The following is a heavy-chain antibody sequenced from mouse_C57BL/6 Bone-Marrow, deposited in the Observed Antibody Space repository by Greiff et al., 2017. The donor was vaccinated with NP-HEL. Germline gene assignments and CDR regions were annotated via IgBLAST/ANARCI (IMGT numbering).Heavy chain of an antibody. J-gene: IGHJ4*01. CDR2: IDPENGDT. CDR1: GFNIKDDY. V-gene: IGHV14-4*01. Sequence: VQLKQSGAELVRPGASVKLSCTASGFNIKDDYMHWVKQRPEQGLEWIGWIDPENGDTEYASKFQGKATITADTSSNTAYLQLSSLTSEDTAVYYCTAGDAMDYGGQGTSVTVSS. CDR3: TAGDAMDY.